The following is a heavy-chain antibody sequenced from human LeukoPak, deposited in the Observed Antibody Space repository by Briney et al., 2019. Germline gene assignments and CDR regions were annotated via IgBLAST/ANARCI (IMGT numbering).Heavy chain of an antibody. V-gene: IGHV3-33*01. CDR2: IWYDGSNK. Sequence: PGRSLRLPCAASGFTFSSYGMHWVRQAPGKGLEWVAVIWYDGSNKYYVDSVKGRFTISRDNSKDTLYLQMNSLRAEDTAVYYCARGLAVAEGGMDVWGKGTTVTVSS. J-gene: IGHJ6*04. CDR3: ARGLAVAEGGMDV. D-gene: IGHD6-19*01. CDR1: GFTFSSYG.